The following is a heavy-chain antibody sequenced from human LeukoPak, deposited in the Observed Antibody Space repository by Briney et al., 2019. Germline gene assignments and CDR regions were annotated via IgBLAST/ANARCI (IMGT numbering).Heavy chain of an antibody. V-gene: IGHV3-23*01. D-gene: IGHD5-12*01. Sequence: GGSLRLSCAASGFTFSNYAMTWVRQAPGKGLEWVSAISGSGGSTYYADSVKGRFTISRDNSKNTLYLQMNSLRAEDTAVYYCARDLKPSGYDVLDYWGQGTLVTVSS. CDR1: GFTFSNYA. CDR3: ARDLKPSGYDVLDY. J-gene: IGHJ4*02. CDR2: ISGSGGST.